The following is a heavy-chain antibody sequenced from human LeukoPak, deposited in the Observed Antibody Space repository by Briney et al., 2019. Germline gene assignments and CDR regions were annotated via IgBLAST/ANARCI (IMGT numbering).Heavy chain of an antibody. J-gene: IGHJ6*04. D-gene: IGHD3-10*01. CDR1: GGSISSYH. V-gene: IGHV4-59*08. CDR2: IYYSGRT. CDR3: ARQGLLWSEDV. Sequence: SETLSLTCTVSGGSISSYHWSWVRQPPGKGLEWIGYIYYSGRTNYNPSLKSRVTISVDTSKNQFSLKLSSVTAADTAVYYCARQGLLWSEDVWGKETTVTVSS.